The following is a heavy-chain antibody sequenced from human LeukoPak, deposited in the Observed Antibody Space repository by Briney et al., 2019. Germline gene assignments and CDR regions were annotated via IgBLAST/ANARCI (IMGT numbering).Heavy chain of an antibody. Sequence: ASVKVSCEASGYTFTSYGISWVRQAPGQGLEWMGWISAYNGNTNYAQKLQGRVTMTTDTSTSTAYMELRSLRSDDTAVYYCARDGDGYDSSGYYSYWGQGTLVTVSS. J-gene: IGHJ4*02. CDR2: ISAYNGNT. D-gene: IGHD3-22*01. V-gene: IGHV1-18*01. CDR1: GYTFTSYG. CDR3: ARDGDGYDSSGYYSY.